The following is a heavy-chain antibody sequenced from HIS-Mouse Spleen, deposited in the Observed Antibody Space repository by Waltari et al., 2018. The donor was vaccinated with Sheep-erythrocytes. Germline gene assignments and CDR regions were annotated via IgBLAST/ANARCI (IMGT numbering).Heavy chain of an antibody. CDR2: IFSNDEK. CDR3: ARITSYYDFWSTYNKDYFDY. J-gene: IGHJ4*02. V-gene: IGHV2-26*01. D-gene: IGHD3-3*01. CDR1: GFSLSHARMG. Sequence: QVTLKESGPVLVKPTETLTLTCTVSGFSLSHARMGVSWIRPPPGKALEWLAHIFSNDEKSYSTSLKSRLTISKDTSKSQVVLTMTNMDPVDTATYYCARITSYYDFWSTYNKDYFDYWGQGTLVTVSS.